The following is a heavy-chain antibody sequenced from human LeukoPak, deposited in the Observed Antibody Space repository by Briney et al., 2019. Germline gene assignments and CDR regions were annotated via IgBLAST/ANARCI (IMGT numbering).Heavy chain of an antibody. CDR2: INHSGST. V-gene: IGHV4-34*01. CDR3: ARGHLSHDSSGYLDY. CDR1: GGSFSGYY. D-gene: IGHD3-22*01. J-gene: IGHJ4*02. Sequence: PSETLSLTCAVYGGSFSGYYWSWIRQPPGKGLEWIGEINHSGSTNYNPSLKSRVTISVDTSKNQFSLKLSSVTAADTAEHYCARGHLSHDSSGYLDYWGQGTLVTVSS.